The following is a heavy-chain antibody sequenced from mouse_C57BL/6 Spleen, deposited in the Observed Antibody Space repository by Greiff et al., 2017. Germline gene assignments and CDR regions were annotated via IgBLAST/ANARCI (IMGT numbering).Heavy chain of an antibody. V-gene: IGHV10-1*01. CDR2: IRSKSNNYAT. CDR1: GFSFNTYA. CDR3: VRGGYLCAY. Sequence: EVKLQESGGGLVQPKGSLKLSCAASGFSFNTYAMNWVRQAPGKGLEWVARIRSKSNNYATYYADSVKDRFTISRDDSESMLYLQMNNLKTEDTAMYYCVRGGYLCAYWGQGTLVTVSA. D-gene: IGHD2-2*01. J-gene: IGHJ3*01.